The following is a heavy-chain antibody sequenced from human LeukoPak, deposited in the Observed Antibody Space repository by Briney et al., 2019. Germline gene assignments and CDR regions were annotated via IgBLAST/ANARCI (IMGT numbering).Heavy chain of an antibody. J-gene: IGHJ3*02. CDR1: GGSISSYY. Sequence: SETLSLTCTVSGGSISSYYWSWIRQPPGKGLEWIGYIYYSGSTSYNPSLKSRVTISVDTSKNQFSLKLSSVTAADTAVYYCARAVGGRGAFDIWGQGTMVTVSS. D-gene: IGHD2-21*01. CDR3: ARAVGGRGAFDI. V-gene: IGHV4-59*01. CDR2: IYYSGST.